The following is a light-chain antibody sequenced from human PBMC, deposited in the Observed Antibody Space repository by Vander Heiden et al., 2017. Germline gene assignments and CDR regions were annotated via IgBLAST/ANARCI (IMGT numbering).Light chain of an antibody. CDR1: QSVRSY. V-gene: IGKV3-11*01. Sequence: EIVLTQSPATLSLSPGERAPLPCRASQSVRSYLAWYQQKPGQAPRLLIYDASNRATGIPARFSGSGSGTDFTLTISSLEPEDFAVYYCQQRSNWSPLTFGGGTKVEIK. CDR2: DAS. CDR3: QQRSNWSPLT. J-gene: IGKJ4*01.